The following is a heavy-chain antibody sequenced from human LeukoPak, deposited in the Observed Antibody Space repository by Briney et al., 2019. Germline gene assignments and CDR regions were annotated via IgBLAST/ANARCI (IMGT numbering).Heavy chain of an antibody. D-gene: IGHD5-18*01. J-gene: IGHJ4*02. V-gene: IGHV5-51*01. CDR3: ARGGDSYGSYYFDY. CDR2: IYPGDSDT. Sequence: GESLKISCRGSGYNFGLFWIGWVRQMPGKGLEWMGIIYPGDSDTRYSPSFQGQVTISADKSISTAYLQWSSLKASDTAMYYCARGGDSYGSYYFDYWGQGTLVTVSS. CDR1: GYNFGLFW.